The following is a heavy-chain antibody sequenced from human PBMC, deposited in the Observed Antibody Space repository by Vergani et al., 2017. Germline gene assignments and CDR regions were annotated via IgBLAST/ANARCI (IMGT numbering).Heavy chain of an antibody. CDR1: GFTFDDYA. CDR2: ISGSGGST. CDR3: AKDRAVAGTHDY. V-gene: IGHV3-23*04. D-gene: IGHD6-19*01. J-gene: IGHJ4*02. Sequence: DVQLVESGGGLVQPGRSLRLSCAASGFTFDDYAMHWVRQAPGKGLEWVSGISGSGGSTYYADSVKGRFTISRDNSKNTLYLQMNSLRAEDPAVYYCAKDRAVAGTHDYWGQGTLVTDSS.